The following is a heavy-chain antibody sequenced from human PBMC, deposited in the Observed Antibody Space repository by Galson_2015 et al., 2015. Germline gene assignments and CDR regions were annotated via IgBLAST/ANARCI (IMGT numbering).Heavy chain of an antibody. D-gene: IGHD3-10*01. CDR2: IIPIFGTA. V-gene: IGHV1-69*06. CDR3: ARGDTSVDVSGSYYNGYFDP. CDR1: GGTLSPYG. J-gene: IGHJ5*02. Sequence: SVPVSCPASGGTLSPYGITWFLPAPGQGLEWMGGIIPIFGTANYAQNFQGRVTIIADKSTTTAYMELSSLRSEDTAVYYCARGDTSVDVSGSYYNGYFDPWGQGTLVTVSS.